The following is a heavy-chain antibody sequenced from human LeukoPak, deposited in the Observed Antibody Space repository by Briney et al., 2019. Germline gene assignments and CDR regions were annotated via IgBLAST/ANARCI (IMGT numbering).Heavy chain of an antibody. Sequence: XETLSLTCTVSGYYITNGYYWGWIRQAPGKGLEWIGLIYHSGNTYYTPSLESRVTISVDTSRNQFSLNLYSVTAADTAVYFCARVGDDTSGYWFDPWGPGTLVTVSS. D-gene: IGHD3-22*01. V-gene: IGHV4-38-2*02. CDR1: GYYITNGYY. J-gene: IGHJ5*02. CDR2: IYHSGNT. CDR3: ARVGDDTSGYWFDP.